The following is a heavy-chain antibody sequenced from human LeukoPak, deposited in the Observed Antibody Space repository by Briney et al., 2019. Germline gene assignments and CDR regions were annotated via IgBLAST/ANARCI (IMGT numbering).Heavy chain of an antibody. CDR2: IGGLGGST. V-gene: IGHV3-23*01. J-gene: IGHJ4*02. Sequence: PGGSLTLSCAASGFTFSSHAMGWVRQAPGKGLEWVSGIGGLGGSTYYAGSVKGRFTISRDNSQNTLYLHMNGLRADDTAVYYCARDPGVVAFHYFDYWGQGSLVTVSS. CDR3: ARDPGVVAFHYFDY. CDR1: GFTFSSHA. D-gene: IGHD3-3*01.